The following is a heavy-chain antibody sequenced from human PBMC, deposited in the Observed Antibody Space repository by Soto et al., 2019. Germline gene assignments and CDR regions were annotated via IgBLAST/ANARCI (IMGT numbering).Heavy chain of an antibody. CDR2: INPNSGGT. CDR1: GYTFTGYY. V-gene: IGHV1-2*04. J-gene: IGHJ6*02. CDR3: ARATYYDILTGYYNASMEYYYYGMDV. D-gene: IGHD3-9*01. Sequence: ASVKVSCKASGYTFTGYYMHWVRQAPGQGLEWMGWINPNSGGTNYAQKFQGWVTMTRDTSISTAYMELSRLRSDDTAVYYCARATYYDILTGYYNASMEYYYYGMDVWGQGTTVTVSS.